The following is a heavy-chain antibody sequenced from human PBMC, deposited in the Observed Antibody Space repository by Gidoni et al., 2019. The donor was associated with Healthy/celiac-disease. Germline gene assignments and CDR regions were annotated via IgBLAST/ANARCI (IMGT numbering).Heavy chain of an antibody. CDR1: GFTFSSYA. V-gene: IGHV3-30-3*01. CDR2: ISYDGSNK. D-gene: IGHD4-4*01. J-gene: IGHJ4*02. Sequence: QVPLVSSGGGVVQPGRSLRLSCSAPGFTFSSYAMHWVRQAPGKGLEWVACISYDGSNKDYADSVKGRFTISRDNSKNTLYLQMNSLRAEDTAVYYCARYYSNYVDYWGQGTLVTVSS. CDR3: ARYYSNYVDY.